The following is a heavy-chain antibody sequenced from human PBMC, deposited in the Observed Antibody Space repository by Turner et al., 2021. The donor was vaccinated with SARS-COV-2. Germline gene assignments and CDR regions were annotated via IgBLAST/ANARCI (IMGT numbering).Heavy chain of an antibody. CDR1: GFTFSSYD. V-gene: IGHV3-30*18. CDR2: ISYDGSNK. Sequence: VQLVESGGGLVKPGGSLRLSCAASGFTFSSYDMHWVRQAPGKGLEWVAVISYDGSNKYYADSVKGRFTISRDNSKNTLYLQMNSLRAEDTAVYYCAKRGGEYCSGGSCYSGYFDYWGQGTLVTVSS. D-gene: IGHD2-15*01. CDR3: AKRGGEYCSGGSCYSGYFDY. J-gene: IGHJ4*02.